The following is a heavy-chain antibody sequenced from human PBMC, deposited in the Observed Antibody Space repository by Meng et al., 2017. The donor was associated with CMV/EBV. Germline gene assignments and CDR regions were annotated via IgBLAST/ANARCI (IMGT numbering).Heavy chain of an antibody. D-gene: IGHD3-3*01. V-gene: IGHV4-59*01. CDR2: IYYSGST. CDR3: ARGGAEYYDFWSGPGGIDY. J-gene: IGHJ4*02. Sequence: SETLSLTCTVSGGSISSYYWSWIRQPPGKGLEWIGYIYYSGSTNYNPSLKSRVTISVDTSKNQFSLKLSSVTDADTAVYYCARGGAEYYDFWSGPGGIDYWGQGTLVTVSS. CDR1: GGSISSYY.